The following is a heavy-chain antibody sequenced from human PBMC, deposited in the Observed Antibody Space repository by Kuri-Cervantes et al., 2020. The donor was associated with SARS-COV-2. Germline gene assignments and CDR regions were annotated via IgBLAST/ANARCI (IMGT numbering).Heavy chain of an antibody. CDR3: VRDGDHWNFDY. CDR2: ISSSSSYT. J-gene: IGHJ4*02. V-gene: IGHV3-11*06. Sequence: LSLTCAASGFTFSDYYMSWIRQAPGKGLEWVSYISSSSSYTNYADSVKGRLTISRDNAKNMLFLQMNSLRAEDTAVYYCVRDGDHWNFDYWGQGTLVTVSS. D-gene: IGHD1-1*01. CDR1: GFTFSDYY.